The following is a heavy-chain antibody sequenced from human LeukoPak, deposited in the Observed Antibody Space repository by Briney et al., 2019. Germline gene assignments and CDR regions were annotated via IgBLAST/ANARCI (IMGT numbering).Heavy chain of an antibody. Sequence: SETLSLTCTISGGSLIGYYWTWIRQPAGKGLEWIGRISSSGSTNYNPSPKSRVTMSVDTSKNQVSLRLSSVTAADTAVYYCARARSGWYFDYWGQGNLVTVSS. D-gene: IGHD6-19*01. CDR1: GGSLIGYY. V-gene: IGHV4-4*07. CDR3: ARARSGWYFDY. J-gene: IGHJ4*02. CDR2: ISSSGST.